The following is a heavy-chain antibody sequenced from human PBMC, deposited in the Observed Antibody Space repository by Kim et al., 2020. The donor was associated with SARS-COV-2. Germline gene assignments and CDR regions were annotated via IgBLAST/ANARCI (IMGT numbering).Heavy chain of an antibody. CDR3: ARDGRDGRKPTPRV. V-gene: IGHV4-59*01. CDR1: GGSMTGYY. J-gene: IGHJ6*03. CDR2: VYYSGST. Sequence: SETLSLTCTVSGGSMTGYYWSWIRQPPGKGLEWLGYVYYSGSTSYNPSLKSRVTISIDTSKNQFSLMVSSVTAADTGVYYCARDGRDGRKPTPRVWGKGT. D-gene: IGHD2-15*01.